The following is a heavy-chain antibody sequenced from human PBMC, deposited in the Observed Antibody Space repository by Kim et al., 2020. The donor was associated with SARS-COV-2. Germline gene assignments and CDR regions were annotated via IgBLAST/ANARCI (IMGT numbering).Heavy chain of an antibody. Sequence: GGSLRLSCAASGFTFSSYGMHWVRQAPGKGLEWVAVISYDGSNKYYADSVKGRFTISRDNSKNTLYLQMNSLRAEDTAVYYCARGPLHYVSGGRDVWGQG. CDR3: ARGPLHYVSGGRDV. CDR2: ISYDGSNK. J-gene: IGHJ6*02. CDR1: GFTFSSYG. V-gene: IGHV3-33*05. D-gene: IGHD4-17*01.